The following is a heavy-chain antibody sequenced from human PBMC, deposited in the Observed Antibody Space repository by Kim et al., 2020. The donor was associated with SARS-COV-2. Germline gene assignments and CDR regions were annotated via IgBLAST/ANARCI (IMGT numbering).Heavy chain of an antibody. CDR2: IYPGDSDT. CDR1: GYSFTSYW. CDR3: ARWAGDGSGSYYNNWFDP. Sequence: GESLKISCKGSGYSFTSYWIGWVRQMPGKGLEWMGIIYPGDSDTRYSPSFQGQVTISADKSISTAYLQWSSLKASDTAMYYCARWAGDGSGSYYNNWFDPWGQGTLVTVSS. D-gene: IGHD3-10*01. V-gene: IGHV5-51*01. J-gene: IGHJ5*02.